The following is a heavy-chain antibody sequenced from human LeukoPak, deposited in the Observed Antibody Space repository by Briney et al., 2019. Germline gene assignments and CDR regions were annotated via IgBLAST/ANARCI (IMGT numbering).Heavy chain of an antibody. J-gene: IGHJ3*02. CDR1: GYTFTSYG. CDR3: AAESIVVVDDAFDI. D-gene: IGHD3-22*01. V-gene: IGHV1-18*01. Sequence: ASVKVSCKASGYTFTSYGISWVRQAPGQGVEGMGWISAYNGNTNYAQKLQGRVTMTTDTSTSTAYMDLRSLRSDDTAVYYCAAESIVVVDDAFDIWGQGTLVTVSS. CDR2: ISAYNGNT.